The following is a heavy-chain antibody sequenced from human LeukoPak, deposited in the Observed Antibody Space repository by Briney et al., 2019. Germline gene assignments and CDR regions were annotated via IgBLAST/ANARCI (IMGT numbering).Heavy chain of an antibody. D-gene: IGHD3-22*01. J-gene: IGHJ4*02. CDR1: GGSFSGFY. Sequence: PSETLSLTCAVYGGSFSGFYWSWIRQPPGKGLEWIGEINHSGSTYYNPSLKSRVTISADTSKNQFSLKLTPVTAADTAVYYCATLGEYYDTSGYYYNWGQGTLVTVSS. CDR3: ATLGEYYDTSGYYYN. CDR2: INHSGST. V-gene: IGHV4-34*01.